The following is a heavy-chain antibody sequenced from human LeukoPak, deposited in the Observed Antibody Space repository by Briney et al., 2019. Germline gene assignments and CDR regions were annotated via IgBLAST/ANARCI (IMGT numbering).Heavy chain of an antibody. CDR3: ARRSDGESYYMHY. CDR2: IGSTGGT. CDR1: GFTFSNYA. J-gene: IGHJ6*03. V-gene: IGHV3-23*01. D-gene: IGHD2-15*01. Sequence: GGSLRLSCAASGFTFSNYALSWVRQAPGKGLEWFSIIGSTGGTYYAGSVKGRFPISRDNSKNTLYLQMDSLRADDTAVYYCARRSDGESYYMHYWGKGTTLTVSS.